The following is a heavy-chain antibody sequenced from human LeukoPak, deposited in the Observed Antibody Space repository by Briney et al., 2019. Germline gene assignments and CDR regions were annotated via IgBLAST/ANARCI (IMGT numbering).Heavy chain of an antibody. D-gene: IGHD2-2*01. Sequence: ASVKVSCKASGYTFTGYYMHWVRQAPGQGLEWMGWINPNSGGTNYAQKFQGRVTMTRDTSISTAYMELSRLRSDDTAVYYCARDEGRVVYQLLYYFDYWGQGTLVTVSS. CDR2: INPNSGGT. V-gene: IGHV1-2*02. CDR1: GYTFTGYY. CDR3: ARDEGRVVYQLLYYFDY. J-gene: IGHJ4*02.